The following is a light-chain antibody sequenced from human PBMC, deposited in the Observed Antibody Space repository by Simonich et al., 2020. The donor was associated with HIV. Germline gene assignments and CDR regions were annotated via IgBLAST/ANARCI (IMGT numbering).Light chain of an antibody. CDR1: ALPKKY. Sequence: SYELTQPPSVSVSPGQTARITCSGDALPKKYAYWYQQKSGQAPVLVIYEDSKRPSGIPERFSGSSSGTMATLTIRGAQVEDEADYYCYSTDSSDNSVFGGGTKLTVL. CDR2: EDS. J-gene: IGLJ2*01. V-gene: IGLV3-10*01. CDR3: YSTDSSDNSV.